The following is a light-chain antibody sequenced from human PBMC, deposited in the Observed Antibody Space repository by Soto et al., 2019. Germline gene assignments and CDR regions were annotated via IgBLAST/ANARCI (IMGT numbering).Light chain of an antibody. CDR3: QSYDSSLSSYV. V-gene: IGLV1-40*01. CDR2: DNT. CDR1: TSNIGAGYH. J-gene: IGLJ1*01. Sequence: QSVLTQPPSGSGAPGQRVSISCTGSTSNIGAGYHVHWYQQFPGTAPKLLMYDNTNRPSGVPDRFSGSKSGTSASLAITGLQAEDEADYYCQSYDSSLSSYVFGTGTKVTVL.